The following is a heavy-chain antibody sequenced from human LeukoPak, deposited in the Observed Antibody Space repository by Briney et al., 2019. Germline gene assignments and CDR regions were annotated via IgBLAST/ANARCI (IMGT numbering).Heavy chain of an antibody. CDR1: GGSFSSYY. D-gene: IGHD3-22*01. Sequence: PSETLSLTCGVYGGSFSSYYWSWIRQAPGKGLEWIGEINDSGRTNYNPSLKSRVTISVDPSKNQFSLKLRSVTAADTAVYYCARARRLFGYYYYYMDVWGKGTTVTISS. J-gene: IGHJ6*03. CDR3: ARARRLFGYYYYYMDV. CDR2: INDSGRT. V-gene: IGHV4-34*01.